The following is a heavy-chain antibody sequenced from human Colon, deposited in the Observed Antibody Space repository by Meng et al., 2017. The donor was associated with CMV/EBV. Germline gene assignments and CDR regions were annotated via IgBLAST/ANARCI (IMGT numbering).Heavy chain of an antibody. CDR2: ISSNDGST. V-gene: IGHV3-23*01. J-gene: IGHJ4*02. Sequence: GESLKISCVGSGFTFSGYAMSWVRQAPGKGLEWVSSISSNDGSTYYADSVKGRFTVSRDNSKNSLYLQMNSLRAEDTAVYYCAGGHFDYWGQGTLVTVSS. CDR1: GFTFSGYA. CDR3: AGGHFDY.